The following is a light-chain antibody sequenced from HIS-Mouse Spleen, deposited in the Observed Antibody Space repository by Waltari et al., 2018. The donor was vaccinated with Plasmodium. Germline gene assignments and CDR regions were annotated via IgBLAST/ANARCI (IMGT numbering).Light chain of an antibody. CDR3: QQYNNWSFT. V-gene: IGKV3-15*01. CDR2: GAA. Sequence: EIVMTQSPATLSVSPGERATLSCRASQSVSSNLAWDQQKPGQAPRLLIDGAATRATGSPARFSGRGSGTEFTLTISSLQSEDFAVYYCQQYNNWSFTFGPGTKVDIK. CDR1: QSVSSN. J-gene: IGKJ3*01.